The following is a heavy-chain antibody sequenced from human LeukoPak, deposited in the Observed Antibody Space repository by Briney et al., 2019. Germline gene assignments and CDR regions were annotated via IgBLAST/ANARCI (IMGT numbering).Heavy chain of an antibody. Sequence: ASVKVSYKPSGYTFTSFGISWVRQAPGQGLEWMGWIGAYNGDTNYAQKSQGRVTMTTDTSTSTAYMDLRSLRSDDTAVYYCTRDHCSGDNCPSFDYWGQGTLVTVSS. CDR1: GYTFTSFG. CDR3: TRDHCSGDNCPSFDY. J-gene: IGHJ4*02. D-gene: IGHD2-15*01. V-gene: IGHV1-18*04. CDR2: IGAYNGDT.